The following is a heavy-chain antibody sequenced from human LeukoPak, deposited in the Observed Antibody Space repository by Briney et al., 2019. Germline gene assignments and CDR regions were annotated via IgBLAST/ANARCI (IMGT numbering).Heavy chain of an antibody. Sequence: SVKVSCKASGGTFSSYAISWVRQAPGQGLEWMGGIIPIFGTANYAQKFQGRVTITRDTSASTAYMELSSLRFEDTAVYYCARETFGTSRPSDYWGQGTLVTVSS. D-gene: IGHD2-2*01. CDR1: GGTFSSYA. V-gene: IGHV1-69*05. J-gene: IGHJ4*02. CDR3: ARETFGTSRPSDY. CDR2: IIPIFGTA.